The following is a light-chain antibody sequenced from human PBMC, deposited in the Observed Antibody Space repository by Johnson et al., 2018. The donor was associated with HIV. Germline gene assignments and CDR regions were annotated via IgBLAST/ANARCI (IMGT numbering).Light chain of an antibody. V-gene: IGLV1-51*01. Sequence: HSVLTQPPSVSAAAGQKVTISCSGSSSNIGNNYVFWYQQFPVTAPKLLIYDNNKRPSGIPDRFSGSRSGTSATLGITGLQTGDEADYYCGAWDSGLTAGVFGTGTKVTVL. J-gene: IGLJ1*01. CDR1: SSNIGNNY. CDR3: GAWDSGLTAGV. CDR2: DNN.